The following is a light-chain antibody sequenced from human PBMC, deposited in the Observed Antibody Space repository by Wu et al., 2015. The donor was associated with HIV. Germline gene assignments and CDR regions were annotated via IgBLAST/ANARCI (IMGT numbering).Light chain of an antibody. CDR3: QQRYNWPLT. CDR1: QSISSGY. V-gene: IGKV3D-20*02. Sequence: EIVLTQSPGTLSLSPGERATLSCRVSQSISSGYLAWYQQKPGQAPRLLIYGASSRATGIPDRFSGTGSGTDFTLTISRLEPEDVAVYYCQQRYNWPLTFGQGTRLEIK. J-gene: IGKJ5*01. CDR2: GAS.